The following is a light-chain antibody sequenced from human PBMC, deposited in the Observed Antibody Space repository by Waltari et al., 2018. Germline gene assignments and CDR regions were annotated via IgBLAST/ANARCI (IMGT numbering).Light chain of an antibody. CDR2: EVN. V-gene: IGLV2-23*02. J-gene: IGLJ3*02. Sequence: QSALTQPASVSGSPGQSITISCTGTSSDVGSYNLVSWYHQYPGKAPKLMIYEVNTRPSGVSHRFSGSTSGNTASLTISGLQAEDEADYYCCSYAGGSTPWVFGGGTKLTVL. CDR3: CSYAGGSTPWV. CDR1: SSDVGSYNL.